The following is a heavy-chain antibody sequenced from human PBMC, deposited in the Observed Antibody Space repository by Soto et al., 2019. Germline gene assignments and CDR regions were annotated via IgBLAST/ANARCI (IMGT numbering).Heavy chain of an antibody. D-gene: IGHD1-7*01. CDR2: INAGNGNT. CDR1: GYTFTNFA. CDR3: ARGPKRGNYCLSFFDY. J-gene: IGHJ4*02. Sequence: QVQLVQSGAEVKKPGASVKVSCKASGYTFTNFAMHWVRQAPGQRLEWMGWINAGNGNTKYSQKFQGRVSITKDTSASTSYMELSSLRSEDTAIYYCARGPKRGNYCLSFFDYWGQGSLVTVSS. V-gene: IGHV1-3*01.